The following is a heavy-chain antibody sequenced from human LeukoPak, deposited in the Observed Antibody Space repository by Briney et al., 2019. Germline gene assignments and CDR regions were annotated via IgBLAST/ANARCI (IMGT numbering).Heavy chain of an antibody. J-gene: IGHJ4*02. V-gene: IGHV4-39*07. CDR3: ATERY. CDR1: GGSITSNPYY. Sequence: SETLSLTCTVTGGSITSNPYYWGWIRQPPGKGLEWIGSISFDGNSYYDPSLKSRVTISVDRSKNQFSLKLSSVTAADTAVYYCATERYWGQGTLVTVSS. CDR2: ISFDGNS.